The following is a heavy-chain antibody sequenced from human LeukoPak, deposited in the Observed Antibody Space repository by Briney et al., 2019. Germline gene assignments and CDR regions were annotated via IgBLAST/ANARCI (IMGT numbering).Heavy chain of an antibody. J-gene: IGHJ5*01. D-gene: IGHD2-2*02. CDR1: GYIYTSYW. V-gene: IGHV5-51*01. CDR2: IYPGDSDT. CDR3: ARDTEAWFDS. Sequence: GESLKISCNSSGYIYTSYWIGWVRQMPGKGLEWMGIIYPGDSDTRYSPSFQGQVTISADKSISTAYLQWSSLKASDTAMYYCARDTEAWFDSWGQGTLVTVSS.